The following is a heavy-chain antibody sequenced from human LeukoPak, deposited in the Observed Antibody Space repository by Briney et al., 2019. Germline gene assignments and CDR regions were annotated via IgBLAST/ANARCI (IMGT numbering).Heavy chain of an antibody. V-gene: IGHV4-39*01. CDR1: GGSITSSSYY. CDR2: IYYTGGT. D-gene: IGHD4-23*01. Sequence: SETLSLTCSVSGGSITSSSYYWGWIRQPPEKGLEWIGSIYYTGGTHYSPSLKSRATISVDTSKNQFSLTLISVTAADTAMYYCARPRRTAVVTSDYDFWGQGTLVTVSS. J-gene: IGHJ4*02. CDR3: ARPRRTAVVTSDYDF.